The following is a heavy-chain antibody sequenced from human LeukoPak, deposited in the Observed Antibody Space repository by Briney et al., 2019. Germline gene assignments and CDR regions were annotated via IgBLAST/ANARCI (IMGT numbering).Heavy chain of an antibody. CDR1: GGSISNWA. D-gene: IGHD3-16*01. Sequence: SETLSLTCIVSGGSISNWAWSWIRQPAGKGLEWLGRVSTVGSATYNPSLKSRVTMSVDTSNNQFSLRLSSVTAADTAVYYCATGGGDFDHWGQGTLVTVSS. CDR3: ATGGGDFDH. V-gene: IGHV4-4*07. J-gene: IGHJ4*02. CDR2: VSTVGSA.